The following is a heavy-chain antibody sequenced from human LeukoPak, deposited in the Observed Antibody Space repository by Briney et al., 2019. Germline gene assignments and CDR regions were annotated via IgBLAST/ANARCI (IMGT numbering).Heavy chain of an antibody. J-gene: IGHJ5*02. V-gene: IGHV3-30-3*01. CDR1: GFTFSSYA. CDR3: ARDRNGKLERPSGRFDP. CDR2: ISYDGSNK. Sequence: GGSLRLSCAASGFTFSSYATHWVRQAPGKGLEWVAVISYDGSNKYYADSVKGRFTISRGNSKNTLYLQMNSLRAEDTAVYYCARDRNGKLERPSGRFDPWGQGTLVTVSS. D-gene: IGHD1-1*01.